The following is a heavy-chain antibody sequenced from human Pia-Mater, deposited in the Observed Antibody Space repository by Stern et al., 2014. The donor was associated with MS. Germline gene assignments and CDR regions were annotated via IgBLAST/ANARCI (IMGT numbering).Heavy chain of an antibody. J-gene: IGHJ4*02. CDR2: VYYSGAT. Sequence: QLQLQESGPGLVKPSETLSLTCAVSGDSISSYTHYWAWIRQPPGKGLEWIGSVYYSGATYYNPSLKSPVTISADTSTNHFSLGLNSVTAADTAVYYCAKHACTGAACPFDLWGQGTLVTVSS. V-gene: IGHV4-39*01. CDR3: AKHACTGAACPFDL. D-gene: IGHD2-8*02. CDR1: GDSISSYTHY.